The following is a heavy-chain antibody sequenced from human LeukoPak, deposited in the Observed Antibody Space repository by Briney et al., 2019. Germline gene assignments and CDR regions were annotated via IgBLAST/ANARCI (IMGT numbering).Heavy chain of an antibody. D-gene: IGHD3-10*01. CDR2: IYTSGST. Sequence: KPSETLSLTCTVSGGSIRSYYWSWIRQPAGKGLEWIGRIYTSGSTNYNPSLKSRVTMSVDKSKNQFSLRLNSVTAADTAVYYCARGPGVAFDFWGQGILVTVSS. CDR1: GGSIRSYY. V-gene: IGHV4-4*07. CDR3: ARGPGVAFDF. J-gene: IGHJ4*02.